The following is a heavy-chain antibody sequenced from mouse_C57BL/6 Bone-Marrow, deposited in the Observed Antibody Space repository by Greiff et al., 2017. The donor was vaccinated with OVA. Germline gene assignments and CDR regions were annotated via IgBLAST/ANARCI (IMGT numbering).Heavy chain of an antibody. CDR1: GFTFSDYG. CDR2: ISSGSSTI. J-gene: IGHJ3*01. D-gene: IGHD1-1*01. Sequence: DVHLVESGGGLVKPGGSLKLSCAASGFTFSDYGMHWVRQAPEKGLEWVAYISSGSSTIYYADTVKGRFTISRDNAKNTLFLQMTSLRSEDTAMYYCARRITTVVATDAYWGQGTLVTVSA. CDR3: ARRITTVVATDAY. V-gene: IGHV5-17*01.